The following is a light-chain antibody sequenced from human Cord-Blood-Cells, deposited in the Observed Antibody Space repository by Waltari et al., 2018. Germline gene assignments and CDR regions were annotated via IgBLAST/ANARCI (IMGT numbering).Light chain of an antibody. J-gene: IGLJ2*01. V-gene: IGLV2-14*01. CDR2: AVS. CDR1: SSDVGGYNY. Sequence: QSALTQPASVSGSPGQPITISCPGTSSDVGGYNYVSWYQQHPGKAPKLMIYAVSNRPSGVSIRFSGSKSGNTASLTISGLQAEDEADYYCSSYTSSSTVFGGGTKLTVL. CDR3: SSYTSSSTV.